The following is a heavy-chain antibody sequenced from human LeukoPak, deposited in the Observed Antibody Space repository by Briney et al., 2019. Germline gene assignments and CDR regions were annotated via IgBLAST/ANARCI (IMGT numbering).Heavy chain of an antibody. V-gene: IGHV3-53*01. D-gene: IGHD3-16*01. Sequence: PGGSLRLSCAASGFTVSGTHMSWVRQAPGKGLEWVSAMYTGGTTYYADPVKGRFTISRDNSRNTLFLHMSSLRADDTAVYYCAKDEATSGGGLASWGQGTLVTVSS. CDR3: AKDEATSGGGLAS. CDR1: GFTVSGTH. J-gene: IGHJ4*02. CDR2: MYTGGTT.